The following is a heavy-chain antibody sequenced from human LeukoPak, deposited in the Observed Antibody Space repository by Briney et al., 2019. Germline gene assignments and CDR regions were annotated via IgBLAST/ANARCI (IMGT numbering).Heavy chain of an antibody. D-gene: IGHD6-13*01. Sequence: KTSETLSLTCTVSGGSISSYYWSWIRQPPGKGLEWIGNTYFSGSTNYTPSLKSRVTISVDTSKNQFSLKLSSVTAADTAVYYCASLLSHRAALYFDYWGQGTPVTVSS. CDR2: TYFSGST. J-gene: IGHJ4*02. CDR1: GGSISSYY. CDR3: ASLLSHRAALYFDY. V-gene: IGHV4-59*01.